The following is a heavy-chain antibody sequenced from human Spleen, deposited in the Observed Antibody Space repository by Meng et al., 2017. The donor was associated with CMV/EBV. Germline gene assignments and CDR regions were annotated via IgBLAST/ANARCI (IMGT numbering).Heavy chain of an antibody. J-gene: IGHJ4*02. D-gene: IGHD1-26*01. CDR2: INHSGST. Sequence: SETLSLTCAVYGGSFSGYYWSWIRQPPGKGLEWIGEINHSGSTNYNPSLKSRVTISVDTSKNQFSLKLTSVTAADTAVYYCARVSSSGSSIDYWGQGTLVTVS. V-gene: IGHV4-34*01. CDR1: GGSFSGYY. CDR3: ARVSSSGSSIDY.